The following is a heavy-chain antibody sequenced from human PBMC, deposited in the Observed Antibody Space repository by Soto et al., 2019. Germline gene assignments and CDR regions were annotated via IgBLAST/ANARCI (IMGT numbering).Heavy chain of an antibody. CDR1: GYTFTSYD. CDR3: ARVTGMTTVTTFRY. Sequence: QVQLVQSGAEVKKPGASVKVSCKASGYTFTSYDINWVRQTTGQGLEWMGWMNPNSGNTGYAQKFQGRVTMTRNTSISTAYMELSSLRSEDTAVYYCARVTGMTTVTTFRYWGQGTLVTVSS. J-gene: IGHJ4*02. D-gene: IGHD4-17*01. CDR2: MNPNSGNT. V-gene: IGHV1-8*01.